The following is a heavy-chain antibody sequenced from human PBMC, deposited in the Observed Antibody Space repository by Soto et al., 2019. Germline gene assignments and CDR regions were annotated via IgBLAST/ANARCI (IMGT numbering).Heavy chain of an antibody. V-gene: IGHV3-72*01. CDR2: TRSKAYSYTT. Sequence: EVQLVESGGGLVQPGGSLRLSCAASGFTVSDHYMDWVRQAPRKGLEWVGRTRSKAYSYTTEYAASVKGRFTISRDDSKNSLYLEMNGLKTDDTAVYYCSRGGTYRYFDLWGRGTLVTVSS. CDR3: SRGGTYRYFDL. J-gene: IGHJ2*01. CDR1: GFTVSDHY.